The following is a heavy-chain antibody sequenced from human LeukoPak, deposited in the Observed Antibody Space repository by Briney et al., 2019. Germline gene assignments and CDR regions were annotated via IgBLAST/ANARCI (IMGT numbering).Heavy chain of an antibody. CDR3: ARDGAMTTVTTVGY. J-gene: IGHJ4*02. CDR1: GFTFSSYS. Sequence: GGSLRLSCAASGFTFSSYSMNWVRQAPGKGLEWVSSISSSSSYIYYADSVKGRFTISRDNAKNSLYLQMNSLRAEDTAVYYCARDGAMTTVTTVGYWGQGTLVTVSS. V-gene: IGHV3-21*01. CDR2: ISSSSSYI. D-gene: IGHD4-17*01.